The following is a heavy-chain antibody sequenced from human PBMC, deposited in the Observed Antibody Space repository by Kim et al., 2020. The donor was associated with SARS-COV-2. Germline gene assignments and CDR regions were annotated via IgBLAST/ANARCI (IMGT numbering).Heavy chain of an antibody. CDR1: GGSISSSSYY. Sequence: SETLSLTCTVSGGSISSSSYYWGWIRQPPGKGLEWIGSIYYSGSTYYNPSLKSRVTISVDTSKNQFSLKLSSVTAADTAVYYCARIRWGGPIDYWGQGTLVTVSS. V-gene: IGHV4-39*01. J-gene: IGHJ4*02. CDR2: IYYSGST. D-gene: IGHD7-27*01. CDR3: ARIRWGGPIDY.